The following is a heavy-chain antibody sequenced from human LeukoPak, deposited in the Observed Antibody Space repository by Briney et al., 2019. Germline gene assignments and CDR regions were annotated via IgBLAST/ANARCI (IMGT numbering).Heavy chain of an antibody. CDR1: GYTFTSYG. V-gene: IGHV1-18*01. D-gene: IGHD6-13*01. CDR2: ISAYNGNT. J-gene: IGHJ4*02. CDR3: ARDVEPTAAGTPNGLDY. Sequence: ASVKVSCKASGYTFTSYGISWVRQAPGQGLEWMGWISAYNGNTNYAQKLQGRVTMTTDTSTSTAYMELRSLRSDDTAVYNCARDVEPTAAGTPNGLDYWGQGTLVTVSS.